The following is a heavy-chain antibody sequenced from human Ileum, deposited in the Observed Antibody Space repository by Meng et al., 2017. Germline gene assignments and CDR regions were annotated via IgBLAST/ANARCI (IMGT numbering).Heavy chain of an antibody. J-gene: IGHJ4*02. Sequence: SETLSLTCTVSGGSISSYYWSWIRQPAGKGLEWIGRIYTSWSTNYNPSLKSRVTMSVDTSKNQFSLKLSSVTAADTAVYYCARGTYYYDSSGYYRSWYYFDYWGQGTLVTVSS. V-gene: IGHV4-4*07. CDR2: IYTSWST. CDR3: ARGTYYYDSSGYYRSWYYFDY. D-gene: IGHD3-22*01. CDR1: GGSISSYY.